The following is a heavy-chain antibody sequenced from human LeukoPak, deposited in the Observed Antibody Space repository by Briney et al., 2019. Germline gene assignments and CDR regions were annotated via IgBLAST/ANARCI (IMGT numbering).Heavy chain of an antibody. Sequence: SETLSLTCTVSGGSISSYYWSWIRQPAGKGLEWIGRIYTSGSTNYNPSLKSRVTISVDTSKIHFSLKLSSLTAADTAVYYCARAEYGAYHHDAFDIWGQGTIVTVSS. CDR3: ARAEYGAYHHDAFDI. CDR1: GGSISSYY. CDR2: IYTSGST. V-gene: IGHV4-4*07. D-gene: IGHD4-17*01. J-gene: IGHJ3*02.